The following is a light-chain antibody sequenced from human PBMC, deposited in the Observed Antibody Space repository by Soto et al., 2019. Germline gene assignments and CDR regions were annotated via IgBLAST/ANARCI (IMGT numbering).Light chain of an antibody. J-gene: IGLJ1*01. V-gene: IGLV2-14*01. CDR3: SSNPDAGNLGV. CDR1: SSDVGAYNY. CDR2: GVS. Sequence: QSALTQPASASGSPGQSVTISCTGTSSDVGAYNYVSWYQQHPGRAPKLIIYGVSVRPSGVSDRFSGSKSGNPASLTISVLKAEDEADYYCSSNPDAGNLGVFGPGTKLTVL.